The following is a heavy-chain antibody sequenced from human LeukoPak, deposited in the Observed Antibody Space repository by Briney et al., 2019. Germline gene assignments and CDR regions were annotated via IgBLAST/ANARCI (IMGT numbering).Heavy chain of an antibody. Sequence: GGSLRLSCAASGFTFSNYNMNWVRQAPGKGLEWVSSLSSSSSYIYYADSVKGRFTISRDNAKNSLYLQMNSLRAEDTAVYYCARNYYYDTWGQGTLVTVSS. D-gene: IGHD3-22*01. J-gene: IGHJ4*02. CDR3: ARNYYYDT. CDR1: GFTFSNYN. V-gene: IGHV3-21*01. CDR2: LSSSSSYI.